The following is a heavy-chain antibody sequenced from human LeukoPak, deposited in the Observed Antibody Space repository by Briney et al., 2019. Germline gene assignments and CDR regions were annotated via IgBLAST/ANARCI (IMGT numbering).Heavy chain of an antibody. V-gene: IGHV3-48*01. J-gene: IGHJ4*02. CDR2: ISSSSSTI. Sequence: GSLRLSCAASGFTFSSYSMNWVRQAPGKGLEWVSYISSSSSTIYYADSVKGRFTISRDNAKNSLYLQMNSLRAEDTAVYYCAKDNQWIAVAGTCMDYWGQGTLVTVSS. D-gene: IGHD6-19*01. CDR3: AKDNQWIAVAGTCMDY. CDR1: GFTFSSYS.